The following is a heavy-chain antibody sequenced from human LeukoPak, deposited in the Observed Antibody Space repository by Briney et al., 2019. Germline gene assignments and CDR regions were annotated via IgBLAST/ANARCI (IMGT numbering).Heavy chain of an antibody. CDR3: AKYAIAAAGTFDY. Sequence: QPGGSLRLSCAASGFTVSIKYMSWVRQAPGKGLEWVSVIYSGGTTSYADSVKGRFTVSRDNSKNTLYLQMNSLRAEDTAVYYCAKYAIAAAGTFDYWGQGTLVTVSS. CDR1: GFTVSIKY. CDR2: IYSGGTT. D-gene: IGHD6-13*01. J-gene: IGHJ4*02. V-gene: IGHV3-53*01.